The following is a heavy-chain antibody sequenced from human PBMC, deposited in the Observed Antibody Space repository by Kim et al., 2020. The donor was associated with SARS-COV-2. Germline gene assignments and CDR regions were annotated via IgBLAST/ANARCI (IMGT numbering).Heavy chain of an antibody. CDR1: GYSFTSYW. J-gene: IGHJ3*02. CDR3: ARPLDYYDSSGYHEDAFDI. V-gene: IGHV5-51*01. Sequence: GESLKISCKGSGYSFTSYWIGWVRQMPGKGLEWMGIIYPGDSDTRYSPSFQGQVTISADKSISTAYLQWSSLKASDTAMYYCARPLDYYDSSGYHEDAFDIWGQGTMVTVSS. CDR2: IYPGDSDT. D-gene: IGHD3-22*01.